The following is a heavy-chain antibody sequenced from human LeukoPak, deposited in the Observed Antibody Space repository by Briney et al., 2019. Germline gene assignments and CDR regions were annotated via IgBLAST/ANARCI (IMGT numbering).Heavy chain of an antibody. Sequence: PGGSLRLSCAASEFTFTTYGMHWVREAAGKGLEWVAFIYYDGSNIYYADYVKGRFTISRDISKNTLYLQMDSLRAEDTAIYYCVRDWKTNSFDYWGQGTLVTVSS. D-gene: IGHD1-1*01. CDR2: IYYDGSNI. J-gene: IGHJ4*02. V-gene: IGHV3-33*01. CDR3: VRDWKTNSFDY. CDR1: EFTFTTYG.